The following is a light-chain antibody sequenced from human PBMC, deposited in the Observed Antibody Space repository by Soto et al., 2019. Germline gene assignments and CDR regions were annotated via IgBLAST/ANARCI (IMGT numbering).Light chain of an antibody. J-gene: IGLJ1*01. CDR1: SSDVGNYNL. CDR2: EIN. V-gene: IGLV2-23*02. Sequence: QSVLTQPASVSGSPGQSITISCTGTSSDVGNYNLVSWYQQYPGKAPKLLIFEINKRPSGVSNRFSGSKSGNTASLTISKLQAEDEADYYCCSFAGSSIFYVFGTGTKVTVL. CDR3: CSFAGSSIFYV.